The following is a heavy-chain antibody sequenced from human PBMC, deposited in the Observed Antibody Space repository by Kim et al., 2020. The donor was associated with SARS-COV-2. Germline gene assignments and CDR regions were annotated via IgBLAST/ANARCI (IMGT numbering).Heavy chain of an antibody. CDR3: ARAGFGVRWFDP. J-gene: IGHJ5*02. V-gene: IGHV4-4*02. CDR2: IYHSGST. CDR1: GGSINSSNW. D-gene: IGHD3-16*01. Sequence: SETLSLTCAVSGGSINSSNWWSWVRQPPGKGLEWIGEIYHSGSTNYNPSLKSRVTISVDKSKNQFSLKLSAVTAADTAVYYCARAGFGVRWFDPWGQGTLVTVSS.